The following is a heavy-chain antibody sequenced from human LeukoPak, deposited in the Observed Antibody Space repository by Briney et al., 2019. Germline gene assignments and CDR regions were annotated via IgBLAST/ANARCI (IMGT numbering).Heavy chain of an antibody. Sequence: ASVKVSCKASGYTLTGYYMHWVRQAPGQGLEWMGWINPNSGATNFAQKFQGRVTMTRDTSISTAYMELSRLRSDDTAVYYCASSITMIVVVTPAPNFDYWGQGTLVTVSS. V-gene: IGHV1-2*02. CDR1: GYTLTGYY. CDR3: ASSITMIVVVTPAPNFDY. D-gene: IGHD3-22*01. J-gene: IGHJ4*02. CDR2: INPNSGAT.